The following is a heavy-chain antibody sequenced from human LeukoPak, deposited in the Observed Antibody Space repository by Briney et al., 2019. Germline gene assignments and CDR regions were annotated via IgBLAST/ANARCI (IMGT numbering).Heavy chain of an antibody. Sequence: GGTLRLSCAASGFTFSSYGMSWVRQAPGKGLEWVSAISGSGGSTYYADSVKGRFTISRDNSKNTLYLQMNSLRAEDTAVYYCAKELYSITMIVVVITYENLLEGAFDIWGQGTMVTVSS. CDR2: ISGSGGST. CDR3: AKELYSITMIVVVITYENLLEGAFDI. D-gene: IGHD3-22*01. CDR1: GFTFSSYG. V-gene: IGHV3-23*01. J-gene: IGHJ3*02.